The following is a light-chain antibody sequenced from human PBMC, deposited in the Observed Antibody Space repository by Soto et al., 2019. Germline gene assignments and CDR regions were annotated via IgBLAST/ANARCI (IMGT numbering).Light chain of an antibody. J-gene: IGKJ3*01. CDR3: QQYYSTPLT. CDR2: GAS. Sequence: DIVMTQSPDSLAVSLGERATINCKSSQSVLYSSNNKNYLAWYQQTPGQPPKLLIYGASTRESGVPDRFSGSGSSKDFSLTTSSLQAEDVAVYYYQQYYSTPLTFGPGTKVDI. V-gene: IGKV4-1*01. CDR1: QSVLYSSNNKNY.